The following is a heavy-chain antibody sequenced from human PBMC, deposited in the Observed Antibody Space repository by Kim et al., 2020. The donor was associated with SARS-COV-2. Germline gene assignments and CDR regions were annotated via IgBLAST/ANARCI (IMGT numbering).Heavy chain of an antibody. Sequence: SETLSPTCTVSGGSISRSSYYWGWIRQPPGKGLEWIGSVYYSGSTFYKPSLKSRVTIFIDTSKNQFSLKLRSVTAADTAVYYCATPEGLKYGFDIWGQGTLVTVSS. V-gene: IGHV4-39*01. J-gene: IGHJ3*02. D-gene: IGHD4-17*01. CDR2: VYYSGST. CDR1: GGSISRSSYY. CDR3: ATPEGLKYGFDI.